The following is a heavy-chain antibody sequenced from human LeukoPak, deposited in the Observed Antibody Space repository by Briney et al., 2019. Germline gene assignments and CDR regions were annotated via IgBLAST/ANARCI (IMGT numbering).Heavy chain of an antibody. CDR1: GFIFSNYD. V-gene: IGHV3-64D*06. J-gene: IGHJ4*02. D-gene: IGHD3-3*01. Sequence: PGVSLRLSCSASGFIFSNYDMHWVRQAPGKGLEYVSAINDNGGRTYYADSVKGRFTVSRDNPKNTLYLQMSSLRAEDTAVYYCVKMYDGYWGQGTLVTVSS. CDR2: INDNGGRT. CDR3: VKMYDGY.